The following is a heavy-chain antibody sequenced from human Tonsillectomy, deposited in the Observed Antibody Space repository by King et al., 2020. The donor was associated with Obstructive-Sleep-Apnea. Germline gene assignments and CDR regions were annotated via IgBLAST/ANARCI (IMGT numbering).Heavy chain of an antibody. J-gene: IGHJ4*02. Sequence: VQLVESGGGLVQPGGSLRLSCAASGFTFSSYSMNWVRQAPGKGLEWVSYISSSSSTIYYADSVKGRFTISRDNAKNSLYLQMNSLRAEDTAVYYCASHHSSSWYRGIFDYWGQGTLVTVSS. CDR2: ISSSSSTI. V-gene: IGHV3-48*04. CDR1: GFTFSSYS. D-gene: IGHD6-13*01. CDR3: ASHHSSSWYRGIFDY.